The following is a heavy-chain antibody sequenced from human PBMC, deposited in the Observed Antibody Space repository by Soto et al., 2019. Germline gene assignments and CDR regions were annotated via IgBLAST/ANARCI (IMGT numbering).Heavy chain of an antibody. V-gene: IGHV4-30-2*01. Sequence: QLQLQESGSGLVKPSQTLCLTCAVSGGSISSGGYSWSWIRQPPGKGLEWIGYIYDSGSTYYNPSLKSRVTISVDRSKNQFSLKLSSVTAADTAVYYCACSHYYDSSGWAFDIWGQGTMVTVSS. CDR2: IYDSGST. D-gene: IGHD3-22*01. J-gene: IGHJ3*02. CDR3: ACSHYYDSSGWAFDI. CDR1: GGSISSGGYS.